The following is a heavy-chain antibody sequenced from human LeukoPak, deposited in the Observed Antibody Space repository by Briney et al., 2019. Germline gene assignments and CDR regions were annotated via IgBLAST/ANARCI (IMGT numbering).Heavy chain of an antibody. D-gene: IGHD6-13*01. Sequence: SETLSLTCTVSGGSITSTTYYWGWIRQPPGKGLEWIGSIYHSGSTYYNPSLKSRVTISVDTSKNQFSLKLSSVTAADTAVYYCARAGYSSSWYREDKYYFDYWGQGTLVTVSS. J-gene: IGHJ4*02. CDR3: ARAGYSSSWYREDKYYFDY. CDR2: IYHSGST. CDR1: GGSITSTTYY. V-gene: IGHV4-39*07.